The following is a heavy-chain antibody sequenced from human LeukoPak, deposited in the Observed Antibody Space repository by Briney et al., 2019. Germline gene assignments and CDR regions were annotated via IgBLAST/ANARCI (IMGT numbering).Heavy chain of an antibody. D-gene: IGHD6-13*01. J-gene: IGHJ4*02. CDR2: INAGNGNT. CDR3: AKLKHGSSWYGTDGTFDY. V-gene: IGHV1-3*01. Sequence: ASVKVSCKASGYTFTSYAMHWVRQAPGQRLEWMGWINAGNGNTKYSQKFQGRVTITRDTSASTAYMELSSLRSEDTAVYYCAKLKHGSSWYGTDGTFDYWGQGTLVTVSS. CDR1: GYTFTSYA.